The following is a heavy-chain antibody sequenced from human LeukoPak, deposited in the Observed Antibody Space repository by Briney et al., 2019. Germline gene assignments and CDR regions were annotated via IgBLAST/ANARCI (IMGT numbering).Heavy chain of an antibody. D-gene: IGHD1-26*01. CDR3: ARGVSYSYYFDY. V-gene: IGHV4-39*01. CDR2: IYYSGST. Sequence: SETLSLTSTVSGGSISSSSYYWGWIRPPRGKGLGWIGSIYYSGSTYYNPSLKSRVTISVDTSKNQFSLMLSSVTAADTAVYYCARGVSYSYYFDYWGQGTLVTVSS. J-gene: IGHJ4*02. CDR1: GGSISSSSYY.